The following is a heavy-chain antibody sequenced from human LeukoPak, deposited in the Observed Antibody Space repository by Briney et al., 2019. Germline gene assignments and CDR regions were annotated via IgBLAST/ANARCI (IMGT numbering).Heavy chain of an antibody. CDR3: ARGHNTAMVTGSYYFDF. D-gene: IGHD5-18*01. CDR1: GVSFSGYY. V-gene: IGHV4-34*01. J-gene: IGHJ4*02. Sequence: PSETLSLTCAVYGVSFSGYYWSWIRQPPGKGLEWIGEINHGGSTNYNPSLKSRVTISVDTSKNQFSLKLRSVTAADTAVYYCARGHNTAMVTGSYYFDFWGQGTLVTVSS. CDR2: INHGGST.